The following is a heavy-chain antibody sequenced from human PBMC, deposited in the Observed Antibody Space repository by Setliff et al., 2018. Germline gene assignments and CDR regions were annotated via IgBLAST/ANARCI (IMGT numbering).Heavy chain of an antibody. CDR2: ISHSGST. Sequence: SETLSLTCTVSGYSISSGHYWGWTRQPPGKGLEWIGSISHSGSTYYNPSLRSRVTISLDTSKNQFSPKLTSVTAADTAIYYCARSLVGATYSVYFDYWGQGALVTVSS. J-gene: IGHJ4*02. CDR1: GYSISSGHY. CDR3: ARSLVGATYSVYFDY. D-gene: IGHD1-26*01. V-gene: IGHV4-38-2*02.